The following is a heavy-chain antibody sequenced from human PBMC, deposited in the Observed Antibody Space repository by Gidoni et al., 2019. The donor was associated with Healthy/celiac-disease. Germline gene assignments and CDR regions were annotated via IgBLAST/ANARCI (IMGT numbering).Heavy chain of an antibody. CDR2: INAGNGNT. V-gene: IGHV1-3*05. CDR3: ARAQDYYDSSGYYY. J-gene: IGHJ6*02. D-gene: IGHD3-22*01. Sequence: QVQLVQSGAEEKKPGASVKVSCKASGYTFTSYAMHWVRQAPGQRLEWMGWINAGNGNTKYSQKFQGRVTITRDTSASTAYMELSSLRSEDTAVYYCARAQDYYDSSGYYYWGQGTTVTVSS. CDR1: GYTFTSYA.